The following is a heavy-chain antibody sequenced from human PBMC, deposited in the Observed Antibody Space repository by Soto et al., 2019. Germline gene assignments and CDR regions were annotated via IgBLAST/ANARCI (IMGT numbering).Heavy chain of an antibody. CDR1: GGIFTRYD. D-gene: IGHD3-10*02. CDR2: IIPIFGTA. J-gene: IGHJ4*02. V-gene: IGHV1-69*01. Sequence: QVQLVQSGAEVKTPGSSVKVSCKASGGIFTRYDIRWVRQAPGQRLEWMGAIIPIFGTANYAQKFQGRVTITADATTSTAYMELSSLRSEDTAMYYCAINEGRDVSTFDYWGQGPLVTVSS. CDR3: AINEGRDVSTFDY.